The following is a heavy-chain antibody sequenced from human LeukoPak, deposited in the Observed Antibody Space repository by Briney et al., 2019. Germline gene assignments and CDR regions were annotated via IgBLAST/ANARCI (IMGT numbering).Heavy chain of an antibody. CDR2: ISYSGTT. J-gene: IGHJ6*03. CDR1: GGSISSRPYY. Sequence: PSETLSLTCTVSGGSISSRPYYWGWVRQPPGTGLEWIGTISYSGTTYYSPSLKSRVTISLDTSKNQFSLKLSSVTAADTAIYYCARDFSSSSTVYYYYYMDVWGKGTTVTISS. D-gene: IGHD6-6*01. CDR3: ARDFSSSSTVYYYYYMDV. V-gene: IGHV4-39*07.